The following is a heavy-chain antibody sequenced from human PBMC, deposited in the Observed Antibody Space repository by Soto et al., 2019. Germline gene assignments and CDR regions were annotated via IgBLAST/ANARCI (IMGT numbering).Heavy chain of an antibody. CDR2: INHSGST. Sequence: SETLSLTCAVYGGSFSGYYWSWIRQPPGKGLEWIGEINHSGSTNYNPSLKSRVTISVDTSKNHFSLKLSSVTAADTALYYCSRRAPEGFDPWGQGTLVTVSS. V-gene: IGHV4-34*01. J-gene: IGHJ5*02. CDR3: SRRAPEGFDP. CDR1: GGSFSGYY.